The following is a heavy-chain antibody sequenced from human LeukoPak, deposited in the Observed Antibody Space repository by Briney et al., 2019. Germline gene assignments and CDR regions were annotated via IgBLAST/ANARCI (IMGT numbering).Heavy chain of an antibody. J-gene: IGHJ4*02. CDR2: VFHSGIT. CDR1: GGSFSGYY. Sequence: SETLSLTCAVYGGSFSGYYWGWIRQPPGKGLEWIGSVFHSGITYYKPSLKSRVTISVDTSKNQFSLKLSSVTAADTAVYYCARGPAIVLMVYATLRPFDYWGQGTLVTVSS. CDR3: ARGPAIVLMVYATLRPFDY. D-gene: IGHD2-8*01. V-gene: IGHV4-34*01.